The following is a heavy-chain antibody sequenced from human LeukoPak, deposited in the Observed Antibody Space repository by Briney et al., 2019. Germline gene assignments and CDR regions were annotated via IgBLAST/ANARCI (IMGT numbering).Heavy chain of an antibody. Sequence: ASVKVSCKASGYSFTNYAMNWVRQAPGQGLEWMGWINTNTGNPTYAQGFTRRFVFSLDTSVSTAYLQISSLKAEDTAVYYCARVGFSRGHYYYYMDVWGKGTTVTVSS. CDR1: GYSFTNYA. V-gene: IGHV7-4-1*02. CDR3: ARVGFSRGHYYYYMDV. J-gene: IGHJ6*03. CDR2: INTNTGNP. D-gene: IGHD3-16*01.